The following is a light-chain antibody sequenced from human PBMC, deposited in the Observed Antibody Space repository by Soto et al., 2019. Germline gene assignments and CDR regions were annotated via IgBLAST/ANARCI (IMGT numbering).Light chain of an antibody. J-gene: IGKJ1*01. CDR2: SAS. CDR1: QSIRGY. CDR3: QQSYSAPWT. Sequence: DIKMTQSPSSLSASVGDRVTIPCRASQSIRGYLNWYQQKPGNAPKLLIYSASTLQSGVPSRFSGSGSGTDFTLTINSLQPEDFATYFCQQSYSAPWTFGQGTKVDIK. V-gene: IGKV1-39*01.